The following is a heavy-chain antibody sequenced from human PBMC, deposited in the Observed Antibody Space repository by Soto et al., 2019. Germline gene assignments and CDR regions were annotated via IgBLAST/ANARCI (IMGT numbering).Heavy chain of an antibody. D-gene: IGHD6-13*01. CDR1: GFTFSSYS. Sequence: PGGSLRLSCAASGFTFSSYSMNWVRQAPGKGLEWVSSISSSSSYIYYADSVKGRFTISRDNAKNSLYLQMNSLRAEDTAVYYCARKTGVAAAGTSLDWFDPWGQGTLVTVSS. J-gene: IGHJ5*02. CDR3: ARKTGVAAAGTSLDWFDP. CDR2: ISSSSSYI. V-gene: IGHV3-21*01.